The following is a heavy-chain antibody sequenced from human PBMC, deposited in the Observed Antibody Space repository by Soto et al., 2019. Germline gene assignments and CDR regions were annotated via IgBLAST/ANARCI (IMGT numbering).Heavy chain of an antibody. Sequence: PGGALRLSCAAPGFTFSNAWMSWVRQAPGKGLEWVGRIKSKTDGGTTDYAAPVKGRFTISRDDSKNTLYLQMNSLKTEDTAVYYCTTAYCSSTSCYDWGQGTLVTVSS. CDR1: GFTFSNAW. CDR3: TTAYCSSTSCYD. V-gene: IGHV3-15*01. CDR2: IKSKTDGGTT. D-gene: IGHD2-2*01. J-gene: IGHJ4*02.